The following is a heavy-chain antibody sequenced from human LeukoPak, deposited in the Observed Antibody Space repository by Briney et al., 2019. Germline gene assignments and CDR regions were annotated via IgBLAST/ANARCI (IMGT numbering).Heavy chain of an antibody. V-gene: IGHV4-34*01. CDR1: GGSFSGYY. CDR2: INHSGST. J-gene: IGHJ5*02. Sequence: SETLSLTCAVYGGSFSGYYWSWLRQPPGKGLEWIGEINHSGSTNYNPSLKSRVTISVDTSKNQFSLKLSSVTAADTAVYYCARAGTYYYDSSGPWGQGTLVTVSS. D-gene: IGHD3-22*01. CDR3: ARAGTYYYDSSGP.